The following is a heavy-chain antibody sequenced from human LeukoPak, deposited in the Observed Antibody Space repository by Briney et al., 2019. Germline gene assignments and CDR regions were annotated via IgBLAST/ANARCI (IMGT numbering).Heavy chain of an antibody. Sequence: GGSLRLSCAASGFTFSRYVMNWVRQAPGKGLEWVAVMSYEGSDKYYADSVKGRFTISRDNSKNTLYLQMNSLRAEDTAVYYCAKMPPVPDYWGQGTLVTVSS. CDR3: AKMPPVPDY. J-gene: IGHJ4*02. CDR1: GFTFSRYV. CDR2: MSYEGSDK. D-gene: IGHD2-2*01. V-gene: IGHV3-30-3*01.